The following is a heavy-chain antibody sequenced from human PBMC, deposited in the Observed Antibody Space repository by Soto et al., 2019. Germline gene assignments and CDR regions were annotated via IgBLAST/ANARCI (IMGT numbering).Heavy chain of an antibody. V-gene: IGHV1-18*01. CDR3: ARLTGVVVAATPAYYFDY. J-gene: IGHJ4*02. CDR1: GYTFPSYG. Sequence: QVQLVQSGAEVKKPGASVKVSCKASGYTFPSYGISWVRQAPGQGLEWMGWISAYNGNTNYAQKLQGRVTMTTDTSTRTAYMELRSLRSDDTAVYYCARLTGVVVAATPAYYFDYWGQGTLVTVSS. CDR2: ISAYNGNT. D-gene: IGHD2-15*01.